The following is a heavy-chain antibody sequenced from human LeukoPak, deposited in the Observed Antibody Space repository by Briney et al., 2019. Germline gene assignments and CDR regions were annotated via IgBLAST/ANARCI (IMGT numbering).Heavy chain of an antibody. CDR3: ARDLSGSNYYASGSFAD. Sequence: GASVKVSCKASGYTFTSYYMHWVRQAPGQGLEWMGIINPSGGSTNYAQRFQGRVTMTRDTSTSTVYMELTSLRSEDTAVYYCARDLSGSNYYASGSFADWGQGTLVTVSS. V-gene: IGHV1-46*01. J-gene: IGHJ4*02. D-gene: IGHD3-10*01. CDR1: GYTFTSYY. CDR2: INPSGGST.